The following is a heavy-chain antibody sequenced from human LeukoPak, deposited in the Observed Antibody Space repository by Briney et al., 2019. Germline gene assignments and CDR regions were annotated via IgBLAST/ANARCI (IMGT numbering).Heavy chain of an antibody. D-gene: IGHD3-3*01. CDR3: ARYWVDFWSGYYTIGWFDP. CDR2: ISAYNGNT. Sequence: GASVKVSCKASGYTFTSYGISWVRQAPGQGLEWMGWISAYNGNTNYAQKLQGRVTMTTDTSTSTAYMELRSLRSDDTAVYYCARYWVDFWSGYYTIGWFDPWGQGTLVTVSS. J-gene: IGHJ5*02. CDR1: GYTFTSYG. V-gene: IGHV1-18*01.